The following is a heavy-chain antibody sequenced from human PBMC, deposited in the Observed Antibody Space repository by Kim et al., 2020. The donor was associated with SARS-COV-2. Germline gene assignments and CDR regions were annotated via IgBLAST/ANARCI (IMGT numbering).Heavy chain of an antibody. CDR1: GYTFTSYA. V-gene: IGHV7-4-1*02. J-gene: IGHJ4*02. D-gene: IGHD3-22*01. Sequence: ASVKVSCKASGYTFTSYAMNWVRQAPGQGLEWMGWINTNTGNPTYAQGFTGRFVFSLDTSVSTAYLQISSLKAEDTAVYYCARGAYYYDSSGYSWTDYWGQGTLGTVSS. CDR3: ARGAYYYDSSGYSWTDY. CDR2: INTNTGNP.